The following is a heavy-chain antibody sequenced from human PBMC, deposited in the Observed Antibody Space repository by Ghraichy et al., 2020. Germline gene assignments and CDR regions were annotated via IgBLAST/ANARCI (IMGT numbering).Heavy chain of an antibody. CDR3: ATDRDASWGTYF. CDR1: GFTFTNSW. J-gene: IGHJ4*02. D-gene: IGHD7-27*01. CDR2: LKSKSDGETP. Sequence: GGSLRLSCATSGFTFTNSWMPWVRQAPGKGLEWVGRLKSKSDGETPDYGAPVRGSFSISRDDSTNTLYLQMNALKTVGSAVYFCATDRDASWGTYFWGQGTLVTVSS. V-gene: IGHV3-15*01.